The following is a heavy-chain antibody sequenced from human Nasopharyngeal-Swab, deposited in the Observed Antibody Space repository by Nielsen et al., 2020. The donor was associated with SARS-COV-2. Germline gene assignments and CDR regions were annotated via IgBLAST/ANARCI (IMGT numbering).Heavy chain of an antibody. Sequence: GGSLRLSCAVSGFTVSSNYMRWVRQAPGKGLEWVSVIYSGANTYYADSVKGRFTISRDNTKNSLSLQMNSLRAEDTAVYYCARDGLDYDFWSAYFMDVWGQGTTVTVSS. V-gene: IGHV3-66*01. J-gene: IGHJ6*02. CDR1: GFTVSSNY. CDR3: ARDGLDYDFWSAYFMDV. CDR2: IYSGANT. D-gene: IGHD3-3*01.